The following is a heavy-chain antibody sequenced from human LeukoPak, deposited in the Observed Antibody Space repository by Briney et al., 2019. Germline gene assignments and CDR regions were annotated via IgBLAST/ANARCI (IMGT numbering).Heavy chain of an antibody. V-gene: IGHV1-69*04. CDR1: GGTFSSYA. CDR3: ARDIAAAATDYYYGMDV. CDR2: IIPILGIA. J-gene: IGHJ6*02. D-gene: IGHD6-13*01. Sequence: GSSVKVSCKASGGTFSSYAISWVRQAPGQGLEWMGRIIPILGIANYAQKFQGRVTITADKSTSTAYMELSSLRSEDTAVYYCARDIAAAATDYYYGMDVWGQGTTVTVSS.